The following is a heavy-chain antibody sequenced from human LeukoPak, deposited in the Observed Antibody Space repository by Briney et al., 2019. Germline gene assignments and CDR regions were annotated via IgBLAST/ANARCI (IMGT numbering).Heavy chain of an antibody. Sequence: SETLSLTCTVSGGSISSGGYYWSWIRQHPGKGLEWIGYIYYSGSTYYNPSLKSRVTISVDTSKNQFSLKLSSVTAADTAVYYCARDDYGDYSWFDPWGQGTLVTVSS. D-gene: IGHD4-17*01. CDR1: GGSISSGGYY. CDR3: ARDDYGDYSWFDP. V-gene: IGHV4-31*03. CDR2: IYYSGST. J-gene: IGHJ5*02.